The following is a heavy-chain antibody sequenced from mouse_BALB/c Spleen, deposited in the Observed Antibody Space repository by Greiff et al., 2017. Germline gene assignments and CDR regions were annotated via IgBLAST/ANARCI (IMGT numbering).Heavy chain of an antibody. CDR3: AREAGNWDSSWFAY. Sequence: VQLQESGPGLVAPSQSLSITCTVSGFSLTGYGVNWVRQPPGKGLEWLGMIWGDGSTDYNSALKSRLSISKDNSKSQVFLKMNSLQTDDTARYYCAREAGNWDSSWFAYWGQGTLVTVSA. D-gene: IGHD4-1*01. V-gene: IGHV2-6-7*02. J-gene: IGHJ3*01. CDR2: IWGDGST. CDR1: GFSLTGYG.